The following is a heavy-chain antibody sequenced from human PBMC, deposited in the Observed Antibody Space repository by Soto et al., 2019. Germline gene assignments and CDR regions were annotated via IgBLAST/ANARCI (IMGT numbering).Heavy chain of an antibody. Sequence: GGSLRLSCAASGFTFTTYSMNWVRQAPGKGLEWVSSITSSSSYIYYADSVKGRFTISRDNAKNSLYLQMNSLRAEDTAVYYCARSQGYYDSSGWGNWFDPWGQGTLVTVSS. J-gene: IGHJ5*02. D-gene: IGHD3-22*01. CDR3: ARSQGYYDSSGWGNWFDP. CDR1: GFTFTTYS. V-gene: IGHV3-21*01. CDR2: ITSSSSYI.